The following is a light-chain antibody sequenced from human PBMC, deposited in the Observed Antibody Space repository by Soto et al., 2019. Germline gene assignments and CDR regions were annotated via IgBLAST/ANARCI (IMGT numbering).Light chain of an antibody. V-gene: IGKV1-17*01. J-gene: IGKJ1*01. CDR2: AAS. Sequence: IPMTQAPSSPSSSVGDKGTLPFQANQDIRKYLNWYQQKPGKAPKRLIYAASSLQSGVPSRFSGSGSGTEFTLTISSLQPEDFATYYCLQHNSYPQTFGQGTKVDIK. CDR3: LQHNSYPQT. CDR1: QDIRKY.